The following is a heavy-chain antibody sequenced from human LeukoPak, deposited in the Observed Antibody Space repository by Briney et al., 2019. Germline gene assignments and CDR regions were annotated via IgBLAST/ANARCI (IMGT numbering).Heavy chain of an antibody. CDR1: GGSISSYY. D-gene: IGHD3-3*01. CDR2: IYSSGII. V-gene: IGHV4-4*07. Sequence: SETLSLTCTVSGGSISSYYWSWIRQPAGKAPEWIGRIYSSGIINYKPSLKSRVTMSLDNSKNQLSLKLSYVTAADTAVYYCARDTGKSGYPDYWGQGTLVTVSS. J-gene: IGHJ4*02. CDR3: ARDTGKSGYPDY.